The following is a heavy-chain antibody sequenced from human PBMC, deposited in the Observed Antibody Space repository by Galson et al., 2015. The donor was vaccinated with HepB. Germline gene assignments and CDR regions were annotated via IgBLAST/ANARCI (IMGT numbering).Heavy chain of an antibody. CDR2: YDPEDGET. CDR3: ATGLGGSGWGGLHY. CDR1: GYPLSELS. D-gene: IGHD6-19*01. V-gene: IGHV1-24*01. J-gene: IGHJ4*02. Sequence: SVKVSCKVSGYPLSELSMHWVRQAPGKGLEWMGGYDPEDGETIYAQELRGRVTMTEDTTTGTAYMELTSLKSDDTAVYFCATGLGGSGWGGLHYWGQGTPVTVSS.